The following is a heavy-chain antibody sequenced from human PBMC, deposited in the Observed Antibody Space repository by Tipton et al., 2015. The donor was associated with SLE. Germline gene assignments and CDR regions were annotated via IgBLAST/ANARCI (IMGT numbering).Heavy chain of an antibody. CDR1: RGSISTYY. Sequence: TLSLTCTVSRGSISTYYWSWIRQSPGKGLEWIGYVYYIGSTNYNPSLKSRVTISIDTSKNQFSLKLTSVTAADTAVYYCARDFAKDFDWLSWGQGILVTVSS. CDR2: VYYIGST. V-gene: IGHV4-59*12. D-gene: IGHD3-9*01. J-gene: IGHJ5*02. CDR3: ARDFAKDFDWLS.